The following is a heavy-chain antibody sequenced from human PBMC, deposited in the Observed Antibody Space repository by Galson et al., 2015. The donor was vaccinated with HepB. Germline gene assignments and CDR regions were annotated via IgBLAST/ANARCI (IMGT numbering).Heavy chain of an antibody. V-gene: IGHV3-21*01. CDR1: GFTFSSYS. CDR2: ISSSSSYI. J-gene: IGHJ5*02. D-gene: IGHD3-10*01. Sequence: SLRLSCAASGFTFSSYSMNWVRQAPGKGLEWVSSISSSSSYIYYADSVKGRFTISRDNAKNSLYLQMNSLRAEDTAVYYCARDREPPWSFMYYYGSGSYYGWFDPWGQGTLVTVSS. CDR3: ARDREPPWSFMYYYGSGSYYGWFDP.